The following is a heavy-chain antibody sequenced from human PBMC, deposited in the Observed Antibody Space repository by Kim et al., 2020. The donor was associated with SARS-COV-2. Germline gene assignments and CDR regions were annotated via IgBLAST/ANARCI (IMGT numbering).Heavy chain of an antibody. CDR2: INSDGRTT. CDR1: GFTFSDSW. D-gene: IGHD3-10*01. J-gene: IGHJ5*02. V-gene: IGHV3-74*01. CDR3: ARATKLWGADNWFDP. Sequence: GGSLRLSCVASGFTFSDSWMHWVRQAPGKGLLWVSRINSDGRTTTYADSVEGRFTISRDNTRNTLYLQMNSLRVEDTALYYCARATKLWGADNWFDPWGQRTLVTVSS.